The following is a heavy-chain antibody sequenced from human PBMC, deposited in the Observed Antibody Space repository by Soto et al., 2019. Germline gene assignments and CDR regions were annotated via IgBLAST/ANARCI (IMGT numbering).Heavy chain of an antibody. V-gene: IGHV4-30-2*01. CDR1: GGSISSGGYS. J-gene: IGHJ4*02. Sequence: QLQLQESGSGLVKPSQTLSLTCAVSGGSISSGGYSWSWIRQPPGKGLEWIGYIHQTGITYYNPSLKSRVTISLDRSNNQFSLNLSSVTAADAAVYFWARDRKQSNSFDYWGQGTLVTVSS. CDR3: ARDRKQSNSFDY. CDR2: IHQTGIT.